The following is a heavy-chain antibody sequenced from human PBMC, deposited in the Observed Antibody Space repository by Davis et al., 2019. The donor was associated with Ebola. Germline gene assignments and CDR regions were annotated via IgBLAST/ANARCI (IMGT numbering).Heavy chain of an antibody. V-gene: IGHV3-11*01. CDR3: ARSGITIFGVVIIPAPDY. CDR1: GFTFSDYY. CDR2: ISSSGSTI. Sequence: GGSLRLSCAASGFTFSDYYMSWIRQAPGKGLEWVSYISSSGSTIYYADSVKGRFTISRDNAKNSLYLQMNSLRAEDTAVYYCARSGITIFGVVIIPAPDYWGQGTLVTVSS. J-gene: IGHJ4*02. D-gene: IGHD3-3*01.